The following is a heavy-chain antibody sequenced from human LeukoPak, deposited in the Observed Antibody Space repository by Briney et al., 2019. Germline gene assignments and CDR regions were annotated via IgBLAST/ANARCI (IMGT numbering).Heavy chain of an antibody. D-gene: IGHD1-26*01. CDR1: GFTFSSYG. J-gene: IGHJ6*03. Sequence: PGGSLRLSCAASGFTFSSYGMHWVRQAPDKGLEWVAFIRYDGSNKYYADSVEGRFTISRDNSKNTLYLQMNSLRAEDTAVYYCAKGQSGAYYYMDVWGKGTTVTVSS. V-gene: IGHV3-30*02. CDR2: IRYDGSNK. CDR3: AKGQSGAYYYMDV.